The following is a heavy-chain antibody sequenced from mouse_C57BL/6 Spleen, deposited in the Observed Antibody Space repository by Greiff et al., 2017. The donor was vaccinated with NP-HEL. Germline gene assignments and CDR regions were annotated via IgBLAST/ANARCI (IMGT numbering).Heavy chain of an antibody. CDR2: ISSGSSTI. V-gene: IGHV5-17*01. J-gene: IGHJ3*01. D-gene: IGHD2-3*01. CDR3: ARALYDGYYVLWFAY. Sequence: VQLKESGGGLVKPGGSLKLSCAASGFTFSDYGMHWVRQAPEKGLEWVAYISSGSSTIYYADTVKGRFTISRDNAKNTLFLQMTSLRSEDTAMYYCARALYDGYYVLWFAYWGQGTLVTVSA. CDR1: GFTFSDYG.